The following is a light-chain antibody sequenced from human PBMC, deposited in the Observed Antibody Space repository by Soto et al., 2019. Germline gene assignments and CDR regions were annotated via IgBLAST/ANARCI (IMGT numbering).Light chain of an antibody. CDR1: SADIGSHDY. Sequence: QSVLTQPASVSGSPGQSITISCTGSSADIGSHDYVSWYQQHPGKVPKLIIYEVSKRPSGASDRFSGSKSGNAAYLSISGLQPKDEADYYCNSYTTPSPLVIETRTKVTVL. V-gene: IGLV2-14*01. CDR2: EVS. J-gene: IGLJ1*01. CDR3: NSYTTPSPLV.